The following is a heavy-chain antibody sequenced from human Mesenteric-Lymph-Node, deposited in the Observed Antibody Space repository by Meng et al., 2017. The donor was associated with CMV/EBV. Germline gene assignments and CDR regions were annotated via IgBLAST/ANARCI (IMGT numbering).Heavy chain of an antibody. CDR3: ARQDRFNSKDY. D-gene: IGHD5-24*01. CDR2: MNQDGSGK. Sequence: GGSLRLSCAVSGFPFSSYWMSWFRQTPGKGLEWVANMNQDGSGKHYVASVRVRVTISRDNSKKSLYLQMNNLGVEDKSVYYCARQDRFNSKDYWGQGSLVTVSS. V-gene: IGHV3-7*01. CDR1: GFPFSSYW. J-gene: IGHJ4*02.